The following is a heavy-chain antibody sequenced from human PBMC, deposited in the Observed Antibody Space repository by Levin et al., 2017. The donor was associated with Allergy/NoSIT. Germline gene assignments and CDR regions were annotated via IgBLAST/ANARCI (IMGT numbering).Heavy chain of an antibody. J-gene: IGHJ4*02. V-gene: IGHV3-9*01. CDR1: GFTFDDYA. CDR2: ISWNSGSI. D-gene: IGHD6-13*01. Sequence: GGSLRLSCAASGFTFDDYAMHWVRQAPGKGLEWVSGISWNSGSIGYADSVKGRFTISRDNAKNSLYLQMNSLRAEDTALYYCAKDLRPEYSSSWIDYWGQGTLVTVSS. CDR3: AKDLRPEYSSSWIDY.